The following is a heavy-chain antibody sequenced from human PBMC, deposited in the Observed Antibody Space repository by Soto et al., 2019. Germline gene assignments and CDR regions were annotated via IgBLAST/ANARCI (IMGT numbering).Heavy chain of an antibody. CDR2: ITSSTTI. V-gene: IGHV3-48*02. CDR3: ARQRNGAGDV. Sequence: LVESGGGLVQPGGSLRLSCEASGLTFSTYGFNWVRQAPGKGLEGVSYITSSTTIYYADSVRGRFTTSRDNAKNSLYLQMNSLRDEDTAVYYCARQRNGAGDVWGQGTTVTVSS. J-gene: IGHJ6*02. CDR1: GLTFSTYG. D-gene: IGHD1-1*01.